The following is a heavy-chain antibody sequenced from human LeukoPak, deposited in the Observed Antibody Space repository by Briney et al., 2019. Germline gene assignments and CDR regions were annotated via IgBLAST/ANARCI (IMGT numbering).Heavy chain of an antibody. V-gene: IGHV3-7*01. J-gene: IGHJ4*02. CDR3: ASQNDYGGNCFFEY. CDR2: IKHDGSEK. CDR1: GFTFSSYW. Sequence: GGSLRLSCAASGFTFSSYWMSWVRQAPGKGLEWVANIKHDGSEKYYVDSVKGRFTISRDNAKSSLYLQMNSLRAEDTAVYYCASQNDYGGNCFFEYWGQGTLVTVSS. D-gene: IGHD4-23*01.